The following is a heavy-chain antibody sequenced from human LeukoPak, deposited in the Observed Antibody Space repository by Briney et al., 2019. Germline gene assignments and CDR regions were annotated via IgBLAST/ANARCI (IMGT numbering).Heavy chain of an antibody. D-gene: IGHD3-10*01. CDR3: ATDPHYYPHS. J-gene: IGHJ4*02. Sequence: ASVKVSCKASGGTFSSYAISWVRQAPGQGLEWMGGIIPIFGTANYAQKFQGRVTITTDESTSTAYVELSSLRSEDTAVYYCATDPHYYPHSWGQGTLVTVSS. V-gene: IGHV1-69*05. CDR2: IIPIFGTA. CDR1: GGTFSSYA.